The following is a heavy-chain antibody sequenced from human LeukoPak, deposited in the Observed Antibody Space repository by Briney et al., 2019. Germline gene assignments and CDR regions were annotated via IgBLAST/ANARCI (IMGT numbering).Heavy chain of an antibody. D-gene: IGHD3-10*01. V-gene: IGHV3-23*01. J-gene: IGHJ4*02. CDR2: ISGSGGST. Sequence: PGRSLRLSCAASGFTFSSYAMHWVRQAPGKGLEWVSAISGSGGSTYYADSVKGRFTISRDNSKNTLYLQMNSLRAEDTAVYYCAKLDSSGKYPDYWGQGTLVTVSS. CDR3: AKLDSSGKYPDY. CDR1: GFTFSSYA.